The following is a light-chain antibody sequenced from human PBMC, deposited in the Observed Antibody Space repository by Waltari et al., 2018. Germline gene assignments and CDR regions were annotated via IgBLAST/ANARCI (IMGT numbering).Light chain of an antibody. J-gene: IGKJ5*01. CDR1: QSISSY. V-gene: IGKV1-39*01. CDR3: QQSYSTPPT. CDR2: AAS. Sequence: DIQMTQSPSSLSASVGDRVTITCRASQSISSYLNWYQQKPGKAPKFLISAASSLQSGVPSRFSGSGSGTDFTLTISSLQPEDFATYYCQQSYSTPPTFGQGTRRETK.